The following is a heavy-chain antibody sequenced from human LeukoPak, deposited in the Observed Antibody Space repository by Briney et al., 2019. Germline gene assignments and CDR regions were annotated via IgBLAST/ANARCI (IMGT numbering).Heavy chain of an antibody. J-gene: IGHJ4*02. CDR1: GFIVSDID. Sequence: PGGSLRLSCAASGFIVSDIDLSWVRQAPGKGLEWVSIIYSGGDTHYADSVKGRFTISRDNYKNTLYLQMKSLRADDTAVYYCARGCYYERSGSCPFDYWGQGTLVTVSS. V-gene: IGHV3-53*01. CDR3: ARGCYYERSGSCPFDY. D-gene: IGHD3-22*01. CDR2: IYSGGDT.